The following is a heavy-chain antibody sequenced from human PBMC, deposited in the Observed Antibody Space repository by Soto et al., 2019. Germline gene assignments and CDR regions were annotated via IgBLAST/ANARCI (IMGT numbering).Heavy chain of an antibody. D-gene: IGHD6-19*01. Sequence: QVQLQESGPGLVKPSETLSLTCTVSGGSVSSGSYYWSWIRQPPGKGLERIGYIYYSGRTNYNPSLRSGVAIPVDKSKSQFSLKLGSVNAAYTGGYYCARGTRDIAVAGLNWFDPWGQGTLVTVSS. CDR1: GGSVSSGSYY. CDR2: IYYSGRT. J-gene: IGHJ5*02. CDR3: ARGTRDIAVAGLNWFDP. V-gene: IGHV4-61*01.